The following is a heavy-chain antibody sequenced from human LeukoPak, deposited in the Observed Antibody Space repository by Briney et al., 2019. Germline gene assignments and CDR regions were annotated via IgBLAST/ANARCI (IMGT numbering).Heavy chain of an antibody. J-gene: IGHJ4*02. Sequence: SVKVSCKASGGTFSSYAISWVRQAPGQGLEWMGGIIPIFGTANYAQKFQGRVTITADKSTSTAYMELSSLRSEDTAVYYCARERGSSSWYRYFDYWGQGTLVTVSS. CDR2: IIPIFGTA. V-gene: IGHV1-69*06. CDR3: ARERGSSSWYRYFDY. CDR1: GGTFSSYA. D-gene: IGHD6-13*01.